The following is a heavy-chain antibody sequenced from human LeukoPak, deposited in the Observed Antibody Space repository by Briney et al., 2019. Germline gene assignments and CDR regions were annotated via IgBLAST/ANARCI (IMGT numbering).Heavy chain of an antibody. J-gene: IGHJ6*02. D-gene: IGHD5-24*01. CDR3: ARTRDGYSSNYYDYGMDV. Sequence: SETLSLTCSVSGGSISGYYWSWIRQPPGQGLEWIGYIYYSGSTNYNPSLKSRVIISRDTSKNQFSLRLSSVTAADTAVYYCARTRDGYSSNYYDYGMDVWGQGTTVTVSS. CDR2: IYYSGST. CDR1: GGSISGYY. V-gene: IGHV4-59*12.